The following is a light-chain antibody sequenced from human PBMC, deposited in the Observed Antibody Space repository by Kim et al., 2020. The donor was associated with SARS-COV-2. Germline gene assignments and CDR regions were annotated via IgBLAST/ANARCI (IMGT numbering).Light chain of an antibody. J-gene: IGKJ4*01. V-gene: IGKV3-15*01. CDR3: QQYNNWPLALT. CDR2: GAS. CDR1: QSVSSN. Sequence: PGERATLSCRASQSVSSNLAWYQQKPGQAPRLRIYGASTRATGIPARFSGSGSGTEFTLTISSLQSEDFAVYYCQQYNNWPLALTFGGGTKVDIK.